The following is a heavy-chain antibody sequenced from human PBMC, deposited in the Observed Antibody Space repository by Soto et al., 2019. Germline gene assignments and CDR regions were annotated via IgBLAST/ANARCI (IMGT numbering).Heavy chain of an antibody. CDR1: GFTFNNYY. CDR2: INPSGDST. D-gene: IGHD3-3*01. Sequence: QEQLVQSGAEVKKPGASVKVSCKASGFTFNNYYIHWVRQAPGEGLEWMGIINPSGDSTTSAPKFQGRVTMTRDTSTSTVYMELSSLRSEDTAVYYCARGGRFLASTMGMNMYVWGQGTTVTVSS. V-gene: IGHV1-46*02. CDR3: ARGGRFLASTMGMNMYV. J-gene: IGHJ6*02.